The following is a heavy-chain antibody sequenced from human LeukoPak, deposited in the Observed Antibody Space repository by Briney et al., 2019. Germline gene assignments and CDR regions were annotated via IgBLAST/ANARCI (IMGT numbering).Heavy chain of an antibody. D-gene: IGHD1-26*01. CDR3: TSPEGGTYYFDY. CDR2: IRSKTYCGTA. J-gene: IGHJ4*02. Sequence: PGRSLRLSCAASGFTFSGYSISWVRQAPGKGLEWVCFIRSKTYCGTAQYAASVKGRFTSERDEYTISAYLQMNNLKTEHTAVYFCTSPEGGTYYFDYWGQGTLVTVSS. CDR1: GFTFSGYS. V-gene: IGHV3-49*04.